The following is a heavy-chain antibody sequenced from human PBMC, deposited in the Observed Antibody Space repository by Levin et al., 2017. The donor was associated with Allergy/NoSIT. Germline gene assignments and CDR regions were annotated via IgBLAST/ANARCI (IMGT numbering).Heavy chain of an antibody. CDR3: AKPIGYCTGGSCYSFDY. Sequence: GGSLRLSCAASGFTFSSYGMHWVRQAPGKGLEWVAVISDDGSNKYYVDSVKGRFTISRDNSKNTLYLQMNSLRAVDTAVYYCAKPIGYCTGGSCYSFDYWGQGTLVTVSS. CDR1: GFTFSSYG. J-gene: IGHJ4*02. CDR2: ISDDGSNK. D-gene: IGHD2-15*01. V-gene: IGHV3-30*18.